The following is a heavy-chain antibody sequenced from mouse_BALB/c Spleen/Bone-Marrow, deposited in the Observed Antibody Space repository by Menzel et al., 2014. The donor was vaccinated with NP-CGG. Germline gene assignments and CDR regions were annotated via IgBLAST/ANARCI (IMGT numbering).Heavy chain of an antibody. Sequence: LQQSGSELVSPGASVKLSCKASGYTFTSYWMHWVKQRHGQGLEWIGNIYPGSGSTNYDEKFKSKGTLTVDTSSSTAYMHLSSLTSEDSAVYYCTRGDGNYWYFDVWGAGTTVTVSS. CDR3: TRGDGNYWYFDV. J-gene: IGHJ1*01. CDR1: GYTFTSYW. V-gene: IGHV1S22*01. D-gene: IGHD2-1*01. CDR2: IYPGSGST.